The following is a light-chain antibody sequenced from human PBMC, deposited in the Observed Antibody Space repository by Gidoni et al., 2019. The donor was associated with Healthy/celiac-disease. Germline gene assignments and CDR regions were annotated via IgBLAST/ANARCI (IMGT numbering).Light chain of an antibody. CDR2: LGS. J-gene: IGKJ1*01. Sequence: DIVMTQSPLSMPVTPGEPASISCRSSQSLLHSNGYNYLDWYLQKPGQSPQLLIYLGSNRASGVPDRFSGSGSGTDFTLKISRVEAEDVGVYYCMRALQTPRTFGQGPKVEIQ. V-gene: IGKV2-28*01. CDR1: QSLLHSNGYNY. CDR3: MRALQTPRT.